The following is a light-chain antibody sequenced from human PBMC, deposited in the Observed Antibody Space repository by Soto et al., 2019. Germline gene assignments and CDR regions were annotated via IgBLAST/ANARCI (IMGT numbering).Light chain of an antibody. Sequence: EIVLTQSPATLSLSPGERATLSCRASQSVTSYLAGYQQKPGQAPRRLIYDASTRATGSPARVSGSGSGTAFSSTISSLEPADVSVYYCHQRSNWPPKYTFGPGTKLEIK. CDR2: DAS. CDR1: QSVTSY. V-gene: IGKV3-11*01. J-gene: IGKJ2*01. CDR3: HQRSNWPPKYT.